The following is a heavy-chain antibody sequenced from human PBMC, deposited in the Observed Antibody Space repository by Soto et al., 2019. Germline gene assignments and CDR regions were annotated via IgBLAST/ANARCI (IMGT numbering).Heavy chain of an antibody. CDR2: ISYDGSNK. D-gene: IGHD2-2*01. CDR3: AKDSLYCSSTSCYGWGYMDV. V-gene: IGHV3-30*18. CDR1: GFTFSSYG. Sequence: GGSLRLSCAASGFTFSSYGMHWVRQAPGKGLEWVAVISYDGSNKYYADSVKGRFTISRDNSKNTLYLQMNSLRAEDTAVYYCAKDSLYCSSTSCYGWGYMDVWGKGTTVTVSS. J-gene: IGHJ6*03.